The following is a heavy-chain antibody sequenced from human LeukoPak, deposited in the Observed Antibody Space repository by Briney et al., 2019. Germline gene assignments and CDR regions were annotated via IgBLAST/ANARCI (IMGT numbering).Heavy chain of an antibody. Sequence: GESLRLSCAASGFTFSTYSMNWLRLAPGKGLEWVSSISPDSNYIYYVDSVKGRFTISRDNAKNSLYLQMNSLRAEDTAVYYCARRYCSGGSCYRFDYWGQGTLVTVSS. V-gene: IGHV3-21*01. CDR1: GFTFSTYS. CDR3: ARRYCSGGSCYRFDY. J-gene: IGHJ4*02. CDR2: ISPDSNYI. D-gene: IGHD2-15*01.